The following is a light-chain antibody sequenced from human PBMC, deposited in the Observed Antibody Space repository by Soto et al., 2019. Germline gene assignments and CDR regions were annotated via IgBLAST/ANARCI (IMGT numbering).Light chain of an antibody. CDR1: QSVSSSY. J-gene: IGKJ2*03. Sequence: DIVLTQSPGTLSLSPGERATISCRASQSVSSSYLACYQQKPGQAPRLIIYGASSRATGVPDRFSGSGSGTVFTLTISRLEPEDFTVYYCQQYGSTPSYSFGHGTKLEIK. CDR3: QQYGSTPSYS. CDR2: GAS. V-gene: IGKV3-20*01.